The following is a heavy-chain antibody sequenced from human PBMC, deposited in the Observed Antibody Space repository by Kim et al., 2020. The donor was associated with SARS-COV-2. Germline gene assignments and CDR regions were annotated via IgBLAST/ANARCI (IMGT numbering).Heavy chain of an antibody. Sequence: SETLSLTCAVYGGSFSGYYWSWIRQPPGKGLEWIGEINHSGSTNYNPSLKSRVTISVDTSKNQFSLKLSSVTAADTAVYYCARGGRDSSSSFGWFDPWGQGTLVTVSS. V-gene: IGHV4-34*01. CDR1: GGSFSGYY. J-gene: IGHJ5*02. CDR2: INHSGST. CDR3: ARGGRDSSSSFGWFDP. D-gene: IGHD6-6*01.